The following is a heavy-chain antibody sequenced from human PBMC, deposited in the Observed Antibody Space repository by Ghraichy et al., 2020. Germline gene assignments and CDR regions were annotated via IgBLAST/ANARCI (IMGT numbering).Heavy chain of an antibody. J-gene: IGHJ4*02. CDR1: GFTFSSYS. Sequence: GGSLRLSCAASGFTFSSYSMNWVRQAPGKGLEWVSSISSSSSYIYYADSVKGRFTISRDNAKNSLYLQMNSLRAEDTAVYYCARERADTHYLIIAVAGNFDYWGQGTLVTVSS. D-gene: IGHD6-19*01. CDR2: ISSSSSYI. V-gene: IGHV3-21*01. CDR3: ARERADTHYLIIAVAGNFDY.